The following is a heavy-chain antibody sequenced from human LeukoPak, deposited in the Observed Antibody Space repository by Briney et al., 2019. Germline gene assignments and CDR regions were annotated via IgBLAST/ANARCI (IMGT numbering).Heavy chain of an antibody. CDR2: INYSGST. V-gene: IGHV4-59*01. Sequence: SETLSLTCTVSGGSISSYYWSWTRQPPGKGLEWIGYINYSGSTNYNPSLKSRVTISVDTSKNQFSLKLSSVTAADTAVYYCAREVGATRLGWFDPWGQGTLVTGSS. D-gene: IGHD1-26*01. CDR1: GGSISSYY. J-gene: IGHJ5*02. CDR3: AREVGATRLGWFDP.